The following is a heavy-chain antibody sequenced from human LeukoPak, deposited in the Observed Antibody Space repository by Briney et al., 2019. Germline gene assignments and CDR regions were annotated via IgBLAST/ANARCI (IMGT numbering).Heavy chain of an antibody. Sequence: GGSLRLSCAASGFRFNNYGMFWVRQAPGAGLEWVAFVSRDGRNQHLADSEKGRFTISRDNSQHTIYLQTNTLRTEDTAIYYCAKERHSNGYGSYLDSWGQGTLVTVSS. CDR3: AKERHSNGYGSYLDS. D-gene: IGHD5-12*01. J-gene: IGHJ4*02. CDR1: GFRFNNYG. V-gene: IGHV3-30*18. CDR2: VSRDGRNQ.